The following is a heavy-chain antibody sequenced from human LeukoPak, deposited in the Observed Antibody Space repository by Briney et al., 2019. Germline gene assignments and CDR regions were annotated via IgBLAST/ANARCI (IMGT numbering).Heavy chain of an antibody. CDR2: ISGDGTET. J-gene: IGHJ4*02. CDR3: AKGGHYSFFDY. D-gene: IGHD4-11*01. CDR1: GLIFRNYA. V-gene: IGHV3-23*01. Sequence: GGSLRLSYTASGLIFRNYAMTWVRQAPRKGLEWVSTISGDGTETFYADSVKGRFTISRDNSKNTHYLQMSSLRAEDTGIYYCAKGGHYSFFDYWGQGTLVSVSS.